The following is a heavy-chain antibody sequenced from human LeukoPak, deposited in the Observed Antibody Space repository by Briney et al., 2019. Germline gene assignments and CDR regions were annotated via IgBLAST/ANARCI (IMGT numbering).Heavy chain of an antibody. V-gene: IGHV4-61*08. CDR2: VFYTGKT. Sequence: SETLSLTCSVSGGPVYTGDYYWGWIRQSPGKGLEWIGDVFYTGKTNYNPSLRGRVTISINTSKNQFSLKLASVTAADTAVYCCARIFDSWGQGTLVTVSS. J-gene: IGHJ4*02. CDR1: GGPVYTGDYY. CDR3: ARIFDS.